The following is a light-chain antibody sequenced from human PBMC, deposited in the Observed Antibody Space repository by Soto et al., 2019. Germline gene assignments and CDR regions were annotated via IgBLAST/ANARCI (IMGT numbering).Light chain of an antibody. Sequence: IGLTQSPGTLSLSPGERDTLSCRASQSISRSLAWYQQKPGQAPRLLISDASTRATGIPARFSGSGSGTEFTLIISSLQSEDFALYYCHQYNSWPPGTFGQGTKVDI. V-gene: IGKV3-15*01. CDR3: HQYNSWPPGT. CDR2: DAS. CDR1: QSISRS. J-gene: IGKJ2*01.